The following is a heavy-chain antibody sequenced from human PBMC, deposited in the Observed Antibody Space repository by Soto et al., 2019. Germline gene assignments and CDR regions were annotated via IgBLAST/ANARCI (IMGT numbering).Heavy chain of an antibody. CDR3: ARGRGAARREPYYYYYTDV. D-gene: IGHD6-6*01. CDR1: GGSFSGYY. J-gene: IGHJ6*03. CDR2: INHSGST. V-gene: IGHV4-34*01. Sequence: PSETLSLTCAVYGGSFSGYYWSWIRQPPGKGLEWIGEINHSGSTNYNPSLKSRVTISVDTSKNQFSLKLSSVTAADTAVYYCARGRGAARREPYYYYYTDVWGKGTTVTVSS.